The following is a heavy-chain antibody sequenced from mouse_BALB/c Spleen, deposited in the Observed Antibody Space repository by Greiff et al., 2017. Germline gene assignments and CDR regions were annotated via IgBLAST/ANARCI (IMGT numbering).Heavy chain of an antibody. J-gene: IGHJ4*01. V-gene: IGHV5-12-1*01. CDR2: ISSGGGST. D-gene: IGHD1-3*01. Sequence: EVKLVESGGGLVKPGGSLKLSCAASGFAFSSYDMSWVRQTPEKRLEWVAYISSGGGSTYYPDTVKGRFTISRDNAKNTLYLQMSSLKSEDTAMYYCARAGSKSLYYAMDYWGQGTSVTVSS. CDR3: ARAGSKSLYYAMDY. CDR1: GFAFSSYD.